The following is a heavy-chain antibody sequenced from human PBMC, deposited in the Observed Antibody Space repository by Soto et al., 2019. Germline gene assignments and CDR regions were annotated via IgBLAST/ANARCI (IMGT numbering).Heavy chain of an antibody. CDR2: INPNSGGT. CDR3: ARSAYCSSTSCYLAWFDP. V-gene: IGHV1-2*02. CDR1: GYTFTGYY. J-gene: IGHJ5*02. Sequence: VKVSCKASGYTFTGYYMHWVRQAPGQGLEWMGWINPNSGGTNYAQKFQGRVTMTRDTSISTAYMELSRLRSDDTAVYYCARSAYCSSTSCYLAWFDPWGQGTLVTVSS. D-gene: IGHD2-2*01.